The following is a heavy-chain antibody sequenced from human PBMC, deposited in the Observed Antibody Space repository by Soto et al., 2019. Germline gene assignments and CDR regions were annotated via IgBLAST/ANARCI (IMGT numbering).Heavy chain of an antibody. Sequence: ASVKVSCKASGFSFTGYYIHWLRQAPGQGLEWLGWINAHSGGTEYAQKFQGRVTLTRDTSIATAYLTLTSLTSDDTALYYCAKDLTRQLAYWLDPWGQGTQVTVSS. D-gene: IGHD6-6*01. CDR1: GFSFTGYY. V-gene: IGHV1-2*02. CDR2: INAHSGGT. J-gene: IGHJ5*02. CDR3: AKDLTRQLAYWLDP.